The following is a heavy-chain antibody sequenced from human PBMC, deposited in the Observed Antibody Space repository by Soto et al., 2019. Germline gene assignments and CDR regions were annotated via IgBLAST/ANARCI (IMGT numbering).Heavy chain of an antibody. CDR1: GFTFRSYA. J-gene: IGHJ4*02. V-gene: IGHV3-30*04. D-gene: IGHD3-10*01. Sequence: GGSLRLSCAASGFTFRSYAIHWVRQAPGKGLEWVAVISRDGSNKYYVDSVKGRFTISRDNSKDTVYLQMNSLRDEDSAMFYCARSRSGAXADSFDFWGQGTLVTVSS. CDR2: ISRDGSNK. CDR3: ARSRSGAXADSFDF.